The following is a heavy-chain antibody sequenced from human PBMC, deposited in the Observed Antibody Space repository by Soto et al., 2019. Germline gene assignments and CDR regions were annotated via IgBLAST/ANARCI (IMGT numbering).Heavy chain of an antibody. D-gene: IGHD6-19*01. CDR1: GFTFSSYA. CDR2: ISGSGDST. Sequence: EVQLLESGGGLVQPGGSLRLSCAASGFTFSSYAMNWVRQAPGKGLVWVSVISGSGDSTYYADSVKGRFTISRDNSKNTLYLQMNSLRAEDTAVYYCASRSSGWYFDYWGQGTLVTVSS. J-gene: IGHJ4*02. V-gene: IGHV3-23*01. CDR3: ASRSSGWYFDY.